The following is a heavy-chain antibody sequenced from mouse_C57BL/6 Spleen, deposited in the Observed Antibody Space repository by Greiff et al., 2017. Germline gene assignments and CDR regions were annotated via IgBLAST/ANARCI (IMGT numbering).Heavy chain of an antibody. CDR1: GYTFTSYW. Sequence: QVQLKQPGAELVKPGASVKLSCKASGYTFTSYWMQWVKQRPGQGLEWIGEIDPSDSYTNYNQKFKGKATLTVDTSSSTAYMQLSSLTSEDSAVYYCARGYYGEYFDVWGTGTTVTVSS. V-gene: IGHV1-50*01. CDR2: IDPSDSYT. CDR3: ARGYYGEYFDV. D-gene: IGHD1-1*01. J-gene: IGHJ1*03.